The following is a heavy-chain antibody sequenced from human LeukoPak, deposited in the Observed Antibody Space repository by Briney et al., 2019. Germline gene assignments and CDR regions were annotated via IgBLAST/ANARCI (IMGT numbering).Heavy chain of an antibody. CDR2: MNPNTGHT. D-gene: IGHD2-8*01. V-gene: IGHV1-8*01. CDR3: ARGRTDCNNGVCYSNYYYMDV. CDR1: GYAFTSYD. Sequence: ASVKVSCKTSGYAFTSYDINWMRQAPGQGLEWMGWMNPNTGHTGSAEQFQGRVTMTRNTSISTAYMELSSLKSDDTATYYCARGRTDCNNGVCYSNYYYMDVWGKGTTVTVSS. J-gene: IGHJ6*03.